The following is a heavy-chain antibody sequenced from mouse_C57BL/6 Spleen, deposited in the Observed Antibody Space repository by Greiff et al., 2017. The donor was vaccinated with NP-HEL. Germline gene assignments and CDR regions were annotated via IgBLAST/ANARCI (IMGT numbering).Heavy chain of an antibody. CDR3: ATWDRYWYFDV. J-gene: IGHJ1*03. Sequence: QVQLKESGAELVRPGSSVKLSCKASGYTFTSYWMDWVKQRPGQGLEWIGNISPSDSETHYNQKFKDKATLTVDKSSSTAYMQLSSLTSEDSAVYYCATWDRYWYFDVWGTGTTVTVSS. CDR1: GYTFTSYW. V-gene: IGHV1-61*01. CDR2: ISPSDSET. D-gene: IGHD4-1*01.